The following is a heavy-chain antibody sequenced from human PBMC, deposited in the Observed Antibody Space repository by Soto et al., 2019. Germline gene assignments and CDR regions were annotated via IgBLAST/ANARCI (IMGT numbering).Heavy chain of an antibody. CDR2: ISYDGSNK. CDR1: GFTFSSYA. J-gene: IGHJ6*02. V-gene: IGHV3-30-3*01. Sequence: QVQLVESGGGVVQPGRSLRLSCAASGFTFSSYAMHWVRQAPGKGLEWVAVISYDGSNKYYADSVKGRFTISRDNSKNTLYLQMNSLRAEDTAVYYCARALVVPAAPTYYYYGMDVWGQGTTVTVSS. CDR3: ARALVVPAAPTYYYYGMDV. D-gene: IGHD2-2*01.